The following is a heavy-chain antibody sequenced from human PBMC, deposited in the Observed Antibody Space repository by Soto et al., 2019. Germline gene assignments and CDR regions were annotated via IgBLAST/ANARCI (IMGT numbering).Heavy chain of an antibody. V-gene: IGHV4-39*01. J-gene: IGHJ5*02. CDR2: IYYSGST. CDR3: ARHYDFWSGGGWFDP. Sequence: SETLSLTCTVSGGSISSSSYYWGWIRQPPGKGLEWIGSIYYSGSTYYNPSLKSRVTISVDTSKNQFSLKLSFVTAADTAVYYCARHYDFWSGGGWFDPWGQGTLVTVSS. CDR1: GGSISSSSYY. D-gene: IGHD3-3*01.